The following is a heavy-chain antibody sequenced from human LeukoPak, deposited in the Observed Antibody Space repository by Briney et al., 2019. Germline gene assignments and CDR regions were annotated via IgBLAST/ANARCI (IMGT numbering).Heavy chain of an antibody. J-gene: IGHJ3*02. CDR1: GFTFGDYA. V-gene: IGHV3-49*03. D-gene: IGHD2-2*01. Sequence: PGRSLRLSCTASGFTFGDYAMSWFRQAPGKGLEWVGFIRSKAYGGTTEYAASVKGRFTISRDDSKSIAYLQMNSLKTEDTAVYYCTRVPFRFSSTTRDAFDIWGQGTMVTVSS. CDR3: TRVPFRFSSTTRDAFDI. CDR2: IRSKAYGGTT.